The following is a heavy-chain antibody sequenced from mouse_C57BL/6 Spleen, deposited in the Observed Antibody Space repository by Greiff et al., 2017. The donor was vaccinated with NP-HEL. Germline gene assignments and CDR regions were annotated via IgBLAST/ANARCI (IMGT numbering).Heavy chain of an antibody. J-gene: IGHJ1*03. D-gene: IGHD1-1*01. CDR2: IYPGDGDT. Sequence: VQLQQSGAELVKPGASVKISCKASGYAFSSYWMNWVKQRPGKGLEWIGQIYPGDGDTNYNGKFKGKATLTADKSSSTAYMQLSSLTSEDSAVYFCARNYGSRFWYFDVWGTGTTVTVSP. V-gene: IGHV1-80*01. CDR3: ARNYGSRFWYFDV. CDR1: GYAFSSYW.